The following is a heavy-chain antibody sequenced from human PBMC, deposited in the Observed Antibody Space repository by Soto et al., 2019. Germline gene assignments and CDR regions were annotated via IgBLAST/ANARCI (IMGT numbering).Heavy chain of an antibody. CDR3: ARDHCSSTSCYMSRWVNWFDP. Sequence: SVKVSCKASGYTFTGYYMHWVRQAPGQGLEWMGWINPNSGIANYAQKFQGRVTITADKSTSTAYMELSSLRSEDTAVYYCARDHCSSTSCYMSRWVNWFDPWGQGTLVTVSS. J-gene: IGHJ5*02. CDR1: GYTFTGYY. D-gene: IGHD2-2*02. V-gene: IGHV1-69*10. CDR2: INPNSGIA.